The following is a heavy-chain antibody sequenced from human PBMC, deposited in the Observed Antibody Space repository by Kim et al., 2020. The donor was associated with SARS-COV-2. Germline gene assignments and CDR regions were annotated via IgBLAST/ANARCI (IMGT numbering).Heavy chain of an antibody. J-gene: IGHJ2*01. CDR2: IGTKADT. CDR3: ARGPIKEGIRATKGYFDL. V-gene: IGHV3-13*04. D-gene: IGHD1-20*01. CDR1: GFTFSSYD. Sequence: GESLRLSCAASGFTFSSYDMHWVRQGTEKGLEWVSSIGTKADTYYPDSVKDRFTISRENAKDPFYLQMNSLRAEDTAVYYCARGPIKEGIRATKGYFDLGGRSTVVTVSS.